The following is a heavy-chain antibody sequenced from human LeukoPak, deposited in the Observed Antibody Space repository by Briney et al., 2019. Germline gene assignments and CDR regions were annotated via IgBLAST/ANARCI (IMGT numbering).Heavy chain of an antibody. CDR3: TTEAYYYDSGAIKYFDY. CDR2: IKSKTDGGAT. D-gene: IGHD3-22*01. Sequence: GGSLRPSCAASGFTFSNAWMSWVRQAPGKGLEWVGCIKSKTDGGATHYAAPVKGRFTISRDDSKNTLYLQMNSLKTEDTAVYYCTTEAYYYDSGAIKYFDYWGQGTLVTVSS. V-gene: IGHV3-15*01. J-gene: IGHJ4*02. CDR1: GFTFSNAW.